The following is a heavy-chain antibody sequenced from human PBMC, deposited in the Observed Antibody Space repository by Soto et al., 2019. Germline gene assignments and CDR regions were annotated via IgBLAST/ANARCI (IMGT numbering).Heavy chain of an antibody. D-gene: IGHD2-21*02. CDR1: GSTFSSYT. CDR3: ARRRYCGADCYSKYYYGMDV. Sequence: QVHLVQSGAEMKKPGSSVKVSCQASGSTFSSYTASWVRQAPGQGLEWMGRITPVLGVTNYAPKFKGRVTITADKSKRTAYMELSSLRSGDTAVYYCARRRYCGADCYSKYYYGMDVWGQGATVTVSS. J-gene: IGHJ6*02. V-gene: IGHV1-69*02. CDR2: ITPVLGVT.